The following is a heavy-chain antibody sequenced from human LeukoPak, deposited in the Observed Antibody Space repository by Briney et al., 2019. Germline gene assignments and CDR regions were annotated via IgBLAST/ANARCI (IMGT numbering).Heavy chain of an antibody. CDR1: GFTFSGSA. V-gene: IGHV3-73*01. Sequence: PGGSLRLSCAASGFTFSGSAMHWVRQASGKGLEWVGRIRSKANSYATAYAASVKGRFTISRDDSKNTAYLQMNSLKTEDTAVYYCTRGQRIAVAGPYYYYYMDVWGKGTTVTVSS. J-gene: IGHJ6*03. CDR2: IRSKANSYAT. D-gene: IGHD6-19*01. CDR3: TRGQRIAVAGPYYYYYMDV.